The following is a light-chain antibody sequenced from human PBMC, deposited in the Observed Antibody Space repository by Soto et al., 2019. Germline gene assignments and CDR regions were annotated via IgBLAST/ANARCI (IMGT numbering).Light chain of an antibody. J-gene: IGKJ3*01. CDR1: QDINNY. V-gene: IGKV1-27*01. Sequence: DIQMTQSPSSLSASVGDRVTITCRASQDINNYLAWYQQKPGKPPKLLIYAAFTLQSGVPSRFSGGGSGTDFTLTINSLQPEDVATYYCQMYNNDPPVTFGPGTKV. CDR3: QMYNNDPPVT. CDR2: AAF.